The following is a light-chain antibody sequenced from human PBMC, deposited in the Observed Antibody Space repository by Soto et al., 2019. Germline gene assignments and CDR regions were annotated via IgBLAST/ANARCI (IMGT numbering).Light chain of an antibody. CDR3: MQGTLWPWP. Sequence: DVVMIQSPLSLPVTLGQPASISCRSSQSLLSSDGNTYLNWFQQRPGQATRRLIYKVSNRDSGVPDRFSGSGSGTDFTLKISRVEAEDVGVYYCMQGTLWPWPFVQGTKVEIK. J-gene: IGKJ1*01. CDR2: KVS. CDR1: QSLLSSDGNTY. V-gene: IGKV2-30*01.